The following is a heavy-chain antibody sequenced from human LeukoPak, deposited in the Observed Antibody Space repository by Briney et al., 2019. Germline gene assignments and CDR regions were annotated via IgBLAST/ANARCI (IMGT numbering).Heavy chain of an antibody. CDR1: GFTFSSYW. Sequence: PGGSLRLSCVVSGFTFSSYWMSWVRQAPGKGLEGVANIKQDGNEKYYVDSVKGRFTMSRDNAKNSLYLQMNSLRAEDTAVYYCARVQWELRGVGSYFEYWGQGALVTVSS. D-gene: IGHD1-26*01. J-gene: IGHJ4*02. CDR3: ARVQWELRGVGSYFEY. V-gene: IGHV3-7*01. CDR2: IKQDGNEK.